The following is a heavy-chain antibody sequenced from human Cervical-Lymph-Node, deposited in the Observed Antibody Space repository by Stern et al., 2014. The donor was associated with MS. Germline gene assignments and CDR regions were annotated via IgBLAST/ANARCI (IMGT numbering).Heavy chain of an antibody. CDR2: ISAYNGNT. CDR1: GYTFTSYG. J-gene: IGHJ6*02. D-gene: IGHD4-17*01. V-gene: IGHV1-18*01. CDR3: ARRVTTVTKNYYYGMDV. Sequence: VQLVESGAEVKKPGASVKVSCKASGYTFTSYGISWVRQAPGQGLEWMGWISAYNGNTNYAQKLQGRVTMTTDTSTSTAYMELRSLRSYDTAVYYCARRVTTVTKNYYYGMDVWGQGTTVTVSS.